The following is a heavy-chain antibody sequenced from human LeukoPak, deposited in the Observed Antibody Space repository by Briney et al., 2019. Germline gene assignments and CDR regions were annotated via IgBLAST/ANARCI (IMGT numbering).Heavy chain of an antibody. CDR2: ISYVESNT. V-gene: IGHV3-30*18. D-gene: IGHD1-14*01. J-gene: IGHJ4*02. CDR1: GFTFSTYG. Sequence: GGSLRLSCAASGFTFSTYGMNWVRQAPGKGLEGVAIISYVESNTYYADSVKGRFTISRDNSKNTLYLQMNSLRAEDTAVYYCAKGGGITDYARFDYWGQGTLVTVSS. CDR3: AKGGGITDYARFDY.